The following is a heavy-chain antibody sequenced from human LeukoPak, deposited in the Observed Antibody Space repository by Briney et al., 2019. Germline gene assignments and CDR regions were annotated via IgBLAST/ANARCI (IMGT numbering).Heavy chain of an antibody. V-gene: IGHV3-23*01. CDR2: ISGSGGST. J-gene: IGHJ4*02. Sequence: GGSLRLSCAASGFTFGSYAMSWVRQAPGKGLEWVSAISGSGGSTYYADSVKGRFTISRDNSKNTLYLQMNSLRAEDTAVYYCAKDFVNYYGSGSYYNEDYWGQGTLVTVSS. CDR1: GFTFGSYA. CDR3: AKDFVNYYGSGSYYNEDY. D-gene: IGHD3-10*01.